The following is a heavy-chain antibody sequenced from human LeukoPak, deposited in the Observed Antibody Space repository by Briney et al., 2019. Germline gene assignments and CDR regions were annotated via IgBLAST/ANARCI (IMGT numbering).Heavy chain of an antibody. V-gene: IGHV4-61*02. CDR2: IYTSGST. CDR1: GGSISSGSYY. J-gene: IGHJ4*02. Sequence: SETLSLTCTVSGGSISSGSYYWSWIRQPAGKGLEWIGRIYTSGSTNYNPSLKGRVTMSVDTSKNQFSLKLSSLTAADTAVYYCARGPGYCGGDCYALGYWGQGTLVTVSS. CDR3: ARGPGYCGGDCYALGY. D-gene: IGHD2-21*02.